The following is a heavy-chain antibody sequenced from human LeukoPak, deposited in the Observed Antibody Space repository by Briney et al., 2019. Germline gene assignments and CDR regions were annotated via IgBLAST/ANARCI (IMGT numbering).Heavy chain of an antibody. D-gene: IGHD3-9*01. J-gene: IGHJ5*02. CDR1: GFTSSSYD. V-gene: IGHV3-13*01. CDR2: IGTAGDT. Sequence: GGSLRLSCAASGFTSSSYDMHWVRQPTGKGLEWVSAIGTAGDTYYSHSVKGRFTISRENAKNSLYLHMNSLSAGDTAVYFCARGHMLTGYYNFAWFDPWGQGTLVTVSS. CDR3: ARGHMLTGYYNFAWFDP.